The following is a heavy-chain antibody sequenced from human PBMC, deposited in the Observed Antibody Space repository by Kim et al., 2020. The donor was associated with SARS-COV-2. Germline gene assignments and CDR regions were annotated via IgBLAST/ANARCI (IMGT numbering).Heavy chain of an antibody. CDR1: GFTFSNFA. J-gene: IGHJ4*02. Sequence: GGSLRLSCATSGFTFSNFAMSWLRQAPGKGLEWVSAFSGSGINTYYTDSVKGRFTISRDNSKNTLYLQMNGLRVEDTAVYYCARGPYSSSWYFFDFWGQG. CDR2: FSGSGINT. D-gene: IGHD6-13*01. V-gene: IGHV3-23*01. CDR3: ARGPYSSSWYFFDF.